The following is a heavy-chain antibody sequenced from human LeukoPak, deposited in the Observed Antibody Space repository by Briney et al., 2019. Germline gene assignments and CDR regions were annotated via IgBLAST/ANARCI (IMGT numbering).Heavy chain of an antibody. CDR3: ARDGGYSGYDSDGMDV. CDR2: INPNSGGT. D-gene: IGHD5-12*01. V-gene: IGHV1-2*02. CDR1: GYTFTGYY. J-gene: IGHJ6*02. Sequence: ASVKVPCKASGYTFTGYYMHWVRQAPGQGLEWMGWINPNSGGTNYAQKFQGRVTMTRDTSISTAYMELSRLRSDDTAVYYCARDGGYSGYDSDGMDVWGQGTTVTVSS.